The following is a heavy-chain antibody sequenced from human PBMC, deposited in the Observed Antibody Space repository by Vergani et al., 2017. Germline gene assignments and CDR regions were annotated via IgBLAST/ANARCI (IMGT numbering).Heavy chain of an antibody. Sequence: QVQLVQSGAEVKKPGSSVKVSCKASGGTFSSYAISWVRQAPGQGLEWMGRIIPILGIANYAQKFQGRVTITADKSTSTAYMELSSLRSEVTAVYYCAREGARDGYNYDFDYWGQGTLVTVSS. J-gene: IGHJ4*02. CDR2: IIPILGIA. D-gene: IGHD5-24*01. CDR1: GGTFSSYA. CDR3: AREGARDGYNYDFDY. V-gene: IGHV1-69*04.